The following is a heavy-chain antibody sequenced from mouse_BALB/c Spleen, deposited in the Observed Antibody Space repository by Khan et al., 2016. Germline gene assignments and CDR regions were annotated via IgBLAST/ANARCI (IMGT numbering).Heavy chain of an antibody. CDR1: GFSLIAYG. CDR2: IWGDGTT. Sequence: QVQLKESGPGLVAPSQSLSITCTVSGFSLIAYGVNWVRQPPGKSLEWLGMIWGDGTTDYNSALISSLNITKDNSKSQVFLKMNSLQTDDTARYCCARDGWGYYAIAYWGQGTSVTVSS. J-gene: IGHJ4*01. D-gene: IGHD2-2*01. CDR3: ARDGWGYYAIAY. V-gene: IGHV2-6-7*01.